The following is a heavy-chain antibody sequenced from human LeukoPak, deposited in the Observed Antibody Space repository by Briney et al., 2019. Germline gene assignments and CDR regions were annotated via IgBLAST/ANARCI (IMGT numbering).Heavy chain of an antibody. D-gene: IGHD6-6*01. Sequence: ASVKVSCKVSGYTLTELSMHWVRQAPGKGLEWLGGFDPEDGETIYAQKFQGRVTMTEDTSTDTAYMELSRLRSEDTAVYYCATDIDSSSSRGVYWGQGTLVTVSS. J-gene: IGHJ4*02. V-gene: IGHV1-24*01. CDR1: GYTLTELS. CDR2: FDPEDGET. CDR3: ATDIDSSSSRGVY.